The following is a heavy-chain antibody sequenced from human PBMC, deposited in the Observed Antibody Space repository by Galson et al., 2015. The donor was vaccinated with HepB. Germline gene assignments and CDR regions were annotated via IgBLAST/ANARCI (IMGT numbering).Heavy chain of an antibody. CDR2: ITDSVGDT. CDR3: AKGSASARTYYFDY. D-gene: IGHD1-14*01. J-gene: IGHJ4*02. V-gene: IGHV3-23*01. CDR1: GFTFSRYA. Sequence: SLRLSCAASGFTFSRYAMSWVRQAPGKGLEWVSAITDSVGDTYSADSEKGRFTISRDNSNNMLFLQMDSLRAEDTAVYYCAKGSASARTYYFDYWGQGTLATVSS.